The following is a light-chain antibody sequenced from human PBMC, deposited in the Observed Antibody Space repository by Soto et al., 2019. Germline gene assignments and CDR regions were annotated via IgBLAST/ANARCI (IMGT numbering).Light chain of an antibody. CDR3: GTWDSSLSAGV. V-gene: IGLV1-51*01. CDR1: SSNIGNNY. CDR2: ANN. Sequence: QSVLTQPPSVSAAPGQKVTISCSGSSSNIGNNYVSWYQQLPGTAPKLLIYANNKRPSGIPDRFSGSKSDTSATLGITGLQTGDEADYYCGTWDSSLSAGVFGGGTKLTVL. J-gene: IGLJ2*01.